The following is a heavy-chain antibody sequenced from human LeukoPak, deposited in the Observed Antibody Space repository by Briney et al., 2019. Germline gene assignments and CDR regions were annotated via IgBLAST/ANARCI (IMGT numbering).Heavy chain of an antibody. CDR2: IWYDGSNK. V-gene: IGHV3-33*06. D-gene: IGHD6-6*01. CDR3: AKAWSSARPYYFDY. Sequence: PGGSLRLSCAASGFTFSSYGMHWVRQAPGKGLEWVAVIWYDGSNKYYADSVKGRFTISRDNSKNTLYLQMNSLRAEDTAVYYCAKAWSSARPYYFDYWGQGTLVTVSS. J-gene: IGHJ4*02. CDR1: GFTFSSYG.